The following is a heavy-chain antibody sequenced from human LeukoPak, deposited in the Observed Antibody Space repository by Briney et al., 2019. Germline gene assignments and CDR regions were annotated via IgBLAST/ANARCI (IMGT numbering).Heavy chain of an antibody. D-gene: IGHD3-22*01. V-gene: IGHV1-18*01. J-gene: IGHJ4*02. Sequence: ASLKVSCKASGYTFTHHGISWVRQAPGQGLEWMGWISCYNADTIYAQNVQGRVTMTTDASTRTVYMELRNLRSDDTAMYYCARDPSNSSGYHAHFDSWGQGTLVTVSS. CDR1: GYTFTHHG. CDR2: ISCYNADT. CDR3: ARDPSNSSGYHAHFDS.